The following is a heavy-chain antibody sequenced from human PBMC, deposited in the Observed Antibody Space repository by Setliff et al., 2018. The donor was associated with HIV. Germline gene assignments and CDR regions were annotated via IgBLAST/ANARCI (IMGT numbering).Heavy chain of an antibody. CDR1: GGSIRSSSYY. Sequence: SETLSLTCTVSGGSIRSSSYYWGWIRQPPGKGLEWIGSVYYSGSTYYNPSLESRVTISADMSKNQFSLKLSSVTAADTAVYYCARTRGYTYGYIDSWAQGTLVTVSS. CDR3: ARTRGYTYGYIDS. J-gene: IGHJ4*02. V-gene: IGHV4-39*01. D-gene: IGHD5-18*01. CDR2: VYYSGST.